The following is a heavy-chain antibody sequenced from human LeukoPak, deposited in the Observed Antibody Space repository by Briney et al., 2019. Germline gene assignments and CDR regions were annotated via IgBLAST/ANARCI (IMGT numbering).Heavy chain of an antibody. V-gene: IGHV3-74*01. D-gene: IGHD6-19*01. J-gene: IGHJ4*02. Sequence: GGSLRLSCAASGFTFSTYWMHWVRQAPGKGLMWVSRINGDGSSTAYADSVKGRFTVSRDNAKNTLYLQLNNLGGEDTAVYYCARKGPVAGLGYWGQGTPVTVSS. CDR3: ARKGPVAGLGY. CDR1: GFTFSTYW. CDR2: INGDGSST.